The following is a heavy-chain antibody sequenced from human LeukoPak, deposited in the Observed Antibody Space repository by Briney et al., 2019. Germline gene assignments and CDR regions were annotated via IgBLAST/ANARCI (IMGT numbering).Heavy chain of an antibody. CDR1: GFTFSSYA. CDR3: ARVGAARFSYYYYYMDV. CDR2: IAYDGSNK. Sequence: GGSLRLSCAASGFTFSSYAMHWVRQAPGKGLEGGAVIAYDGSNKYYADSVKGRFTISRDNSNNTLYLQMNSLRAEDTAVYYCARVGAARFSYYYYYMDVWGKGTTVTVSS. J-gene: IGHJ6*03. D-gene: IGHD6-6*01. V-gene: IGHV3-30*04.